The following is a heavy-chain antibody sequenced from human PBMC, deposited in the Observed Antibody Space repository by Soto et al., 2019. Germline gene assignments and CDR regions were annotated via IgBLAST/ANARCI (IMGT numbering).Heavy chain of an antibody. J-gene: IGHJ5*01. D-gene: IGHD2-8*01. Sequence: PXXTLSLTCALSGDSVSSNSATWDCLRQSPSRGLEWLGRTYYRSKWYNDYAVSVKSRITINPDTSNNQLSLQLNYVTPDDTAVYYCARLIGNSWLDSWGQGTLVTVSS. CDR2: TYYRSKWYN. V-gene: IGHV6-1*01. CDR3: ARLIGNSWLDS. CDR1: GDSVSSNSAT.